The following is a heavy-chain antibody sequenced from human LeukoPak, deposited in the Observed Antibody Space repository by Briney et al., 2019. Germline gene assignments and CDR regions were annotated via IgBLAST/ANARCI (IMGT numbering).Heavy chain of an antibody. V-gene: IGHV1-8*01. Sequence: ASVKVSCKASGYTFTSYDINWVRQATGQGLEWMGWMNPNSGNTGYAQKFQGRVTMTRNTSISTAYMELRSLRSDDTAVYYCARGASSSWYDDAFDIWGQGTMVTVSS. CDR3: ARGASSSWYDDAFDI. CDR1: GYTFTSYD. J-gene: IGHJ3*02. D-gene: IGHD6-13*01. CDR2: MNPNSGNT.